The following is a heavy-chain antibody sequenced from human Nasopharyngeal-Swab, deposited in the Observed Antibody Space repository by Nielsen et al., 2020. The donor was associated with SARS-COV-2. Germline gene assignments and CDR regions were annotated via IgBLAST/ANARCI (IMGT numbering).Heavy chain of an antibody. CDR3: ARLPSLHYYDTTQFDY. V-gene: IGHV4-39*01. D-gene: IGHD3-22*01. J-gene: IGHJ4*02. CDR2: ISYSGIFLSGST. Sequence: GSLRLSCTVSGASISSSSYYWGWIRQPPGKGLEWIGSISYSGIFLSGSTYYNPSLNSRVTISVDTSKNQFSLKLTSVTAADTAVYSCARLPSLHYYDTTQFDYWGLGTLVTVSS. CDR1: GASISSSSYY.